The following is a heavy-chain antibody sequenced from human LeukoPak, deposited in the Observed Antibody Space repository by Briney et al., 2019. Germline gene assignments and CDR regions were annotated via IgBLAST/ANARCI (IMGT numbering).Heavy chain of an antibody. D-gene: IGHD4-17*01. CDR2: ISSGSRSI. CDR1: GFTFGSYG. CDR3: ARDNYDYGDYYFDY. V-gene: IGHV3-21*01. J-gene: IGHJ4*02. Sequence: KPGGSLRLSCGVSGFTFGSYGMNWLRQAPGKGLEWVSFISSGSRSIYYADSVKGRFTISRGNAKNSLYLQMNSLRTEDTAVYYCARDNYDYGDYYFDYWGQGTLVTVSS.